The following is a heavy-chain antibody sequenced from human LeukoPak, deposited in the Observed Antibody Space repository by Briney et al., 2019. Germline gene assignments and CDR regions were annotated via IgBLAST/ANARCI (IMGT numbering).Heavy chain of an antibody. CDR1: GFTFDDYA. CDR2: INWKSNHI. CDR3: AKDLRGYNYALDY. J-gene: IGHJ4*02. Sequence: GGSLRLSCVASGFTFDDYAMHWVRQAPGKGLEWVSGINWKSNHIGYADSVKGRFTTSRDNAKNSLYLQMNSLRSEDTALYYCAKDLRGYNYALDYWDQGTPVTVSS. V-gene: IGHV3-9*01. D-gene: IGHD5-24*01.